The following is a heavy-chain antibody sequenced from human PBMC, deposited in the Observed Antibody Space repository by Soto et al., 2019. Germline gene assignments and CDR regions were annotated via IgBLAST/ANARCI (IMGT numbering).Heavy chain of an antibody. CDR1: EYRFSSYW. CDR2: IDPSDSYT. CDR3: TRTWAQDSGSGSSPDSHYYYGMDV. D-gene: IGHD3-10*01. Sequence: GESLKISCKASEYRFSSYWISWVRQMPGKGLEWMGRIDPSDSYTSYSPSFQGHVTISADKSISTAYLRWSSLKASDSAIYYCTRTWAQDSGSGSSPDSHYYYGMDVWGQGTTVTVSS. J-gene: IGHJ6*02. V-gene: IGHV5-10-1*01.